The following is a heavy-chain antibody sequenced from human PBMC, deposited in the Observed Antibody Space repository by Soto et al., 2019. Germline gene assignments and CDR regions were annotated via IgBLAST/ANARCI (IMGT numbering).Heavy chain of an antibody. CDR3: ARYGSGSYINAFDI. V-gene: IGHV2-5*02. CDR1: GFSLSTSGVG. CDR2: IYWDDDK. J-gene: IGHJ3*02. Sequence: QITLKESGPTLVKPTQTLTLTCTFSGFSLSTSGVGVGWIRQPPGKALEWLELIYWDDDKLYSPSLKSRLTNPKDTSKNQVVLTMTNMDPVDTATYYCARYGSGSYINAFDIWGQGTMVTVSS. D-gene: IGHD3-10*01.